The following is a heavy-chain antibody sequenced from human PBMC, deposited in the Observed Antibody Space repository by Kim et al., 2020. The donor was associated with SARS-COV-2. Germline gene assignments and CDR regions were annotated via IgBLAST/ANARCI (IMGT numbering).Heavy chain of an antibody. D-gene: IGHD3-10*01. Sequence: ASVKVSCKASGYTFTSYYMHWVRQAPGQGLEWMGIINPSGGSTSYAQKFQGRVTMTRDTSTSTVYMELSSLRSEDTAVYYCASPLTDGSGSYAYYYYGMDVWGQGTTVTVSS. CDR3: ASPLTDGSGSYAYYYYGMDV. CDR1: GYTFTSYY. V-gene: IGHV1-46*01. J-gene: IGHJ6*02. CDR2: INPSGGST.